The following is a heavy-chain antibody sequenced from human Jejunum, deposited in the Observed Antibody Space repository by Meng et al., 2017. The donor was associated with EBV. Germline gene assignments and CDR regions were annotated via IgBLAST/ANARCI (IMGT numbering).Heavy chain of an antibody. J-gene: IGHJ4*02. V-gene: IGHV3-53*01. D-gene: IGHD2-21*01. Sequence: EVRLGGSGRGLMQPGGSLCLSCAASGFSVITTYMSWVRQAPGKGLEWVSVIYSNGNTYYADSVKGRFTISRDTSENTLYLQMNSLRAEDTAVYYCARDHIAVTGQWGFDHWGQGTLVTVAS. CDR1: GFSVITTY. CDR3: ARDHIAVTGQWGFDH. CDR2: IYSNGNT.